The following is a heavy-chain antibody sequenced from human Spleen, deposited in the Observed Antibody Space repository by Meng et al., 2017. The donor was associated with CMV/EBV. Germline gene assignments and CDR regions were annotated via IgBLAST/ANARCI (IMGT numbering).Heavy chain of an antibody. D-gene: IGHD2-2*01. CDR2: INHSGNT. Sequence: SETLSLTCAVYARSFSGYYWSWIRHPPGMGLEWIGEINHSGNTNYNPSLKSRVTISVDTSKNQFSLKLSSVTAADTAVYYCARGRCSSTSCYPPAVSGMDVWGQGTTVTVSS. J-gene: IGHJ6*02. V-gene: IGHV4-34*01. CDR1: ARSFSGYY. CDR3: ARGRCSSTSCYPPAVSGMDV.